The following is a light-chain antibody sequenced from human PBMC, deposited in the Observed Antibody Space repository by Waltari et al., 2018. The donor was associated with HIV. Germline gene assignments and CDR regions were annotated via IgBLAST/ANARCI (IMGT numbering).Light chain of an antibody. Sequence: QSALTQPASVSGSPGQSISISCTGTSSDVGGYNAVSWYQQHPAKAPKLVILEVSNRPSGVSSRFSGSESGNRASLTISGLQAEDEAYYYCSSYTLSDTVVFGGGTKVTVL. CDR2: EVS. CDR3: SSYTLSDTVV. J-gene: IGLJ2*01. CDR1: SSDVGGYNA. V-gene: IGLV2-14*01.